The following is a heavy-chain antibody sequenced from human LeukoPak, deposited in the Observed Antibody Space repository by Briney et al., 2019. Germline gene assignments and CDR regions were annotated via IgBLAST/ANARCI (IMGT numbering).Heavy chain of an antibody. CDR1: GFTFNNCA. CDR2: ISDSGGTS. J-gene: IGHJ4*02. V-gene: IGHV3-23*01. CDR3: AKSSRAGRPGEY. Sequence: GASLRLSCAASGFTFNNCAMSWVRQAPGKGLEWVSGISDSGGTSYYADSVKGRFSISRDNSKTTLYLQMNSLSPEDAAFYYCAKSSRAGRPGEYWGQGTLVSVSS. D-gene: IGHD6-6*01.